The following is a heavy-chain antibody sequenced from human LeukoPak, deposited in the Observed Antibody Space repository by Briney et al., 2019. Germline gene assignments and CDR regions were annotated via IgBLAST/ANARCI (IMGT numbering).Heavy chain of an antibody. CDR3: ARGNTYGYL. J-gene: IGHJ4*02. CDR2: ISDSSTTI. V-gene: IGHV3-48*04. Sequence: LTGGSLRLSCAASGFSLSSYAMNWVRQAPGKGLEWVSYISDSSTTIYYADSVKGRFTISRDNAKNSLYLQMNSLRAEDTAVYYCARGNTYGYLWGQGTLVTVSS. CDR1: GFSLSSYA. D-gene: IGHD5-18*01.